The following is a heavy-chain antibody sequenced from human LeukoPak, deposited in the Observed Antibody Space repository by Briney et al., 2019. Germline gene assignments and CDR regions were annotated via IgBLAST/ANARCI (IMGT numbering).Heavy chain of an antibody. CDR2: IYWDDDK. Sequence: SGPTLVKPTQTLTLTCTFSGFSLSTSGAGVGWIRQPPGKALEWLALIYWDDDKRYSPSLKSRLTITKDTSKNQVVLTMTNVDPVDTATYYCAHSRLPPYGYYFDYWGQGTLVTVSS. D-gene: IGHD2-15*01. CDR3: AHSRLPPYGYYFDY. J-gene: IGHJ4*02. CDR1: GFSLSTSGAG. V-gene: IGHV2-5*02.